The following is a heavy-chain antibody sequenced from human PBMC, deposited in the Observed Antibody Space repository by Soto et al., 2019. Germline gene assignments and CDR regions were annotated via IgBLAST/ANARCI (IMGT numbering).Heavy chain of an antibody. D-gene: IGHD1-20*01. J-gene: IGHJ1*01. V-gene: IGHV3-30-3*01. CDR2: ISYDGGNQ. CDR3: ARGPITQTSFIDR. Sequence: GGALRLSCEASGFTFSSYPMHWVGQAPGKGLDWVTVISYDGGNQYYADSLKGRFTISRDNSKDTLYLQMHSRRSDDTAVYFCARGPITQTSFIDRWGQGTLVTVSS. CDR1: GFTFSSYP.